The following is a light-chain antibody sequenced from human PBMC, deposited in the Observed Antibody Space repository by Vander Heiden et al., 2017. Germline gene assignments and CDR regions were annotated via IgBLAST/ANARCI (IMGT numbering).Light chain of an antibody. CDR3: QSADSRGEV. CDR2: KDS. CDR1: AMPEQY. J-gene: IGLJ3*02. V-gene: IGLV3-25*03. Sequence: EPTQPPSVAVPPAQTPRITCPGDAMPEQYAYWYQQKPGQAPVLGIYKDSGRPSGIPERVSGSSSGATVTLTIGGGQAGDEANYYSQSADSRGEVFGGGTKLTVL.